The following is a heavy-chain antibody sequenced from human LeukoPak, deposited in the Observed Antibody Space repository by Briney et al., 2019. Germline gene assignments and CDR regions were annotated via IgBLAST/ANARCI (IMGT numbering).Heavy chain of an antibody. D-gene: IGHD2-15*01. CDR1: QYPFSGYY. V-gene: IGHV1-2*02. J-gene: IGHJ4*02. CDR3: ARAADVRGPSRHFDY. CDR2: SNPNTGAT. Sequence: ASVKVSCKASQYPFSGYYAHWVRQAPGQGLEWMGWSNPNTGATNYAQKFEGRVTMTRDTSISTAYMELSGLRSDDTAVYYCARAADVRGPSRHFDYWGQGTLVTVSS.